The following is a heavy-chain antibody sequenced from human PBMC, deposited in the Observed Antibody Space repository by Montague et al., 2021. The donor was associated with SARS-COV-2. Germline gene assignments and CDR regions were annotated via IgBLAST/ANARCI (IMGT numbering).Heavy chain of an antibody. D-gene: IGHD3-9*01. CDR1: GFSLSTSGMC. CDR3: ARMMYDILTGYYIGFDY. V-gene: IGHV2-70*01. CDR2: IDWDDEK. Sequence: PALVKPTQTLTLTCTFSGFSLSTSGMCVSWIRQPPGKALEWLALIDWDDEKYYSTSLKTRLTISKDTSKNQVVLTMTNMDPVDTATYYCARMMYDILTGYYIGFDYWGQGALVTVSS. J-gene: IGHJ4*02.